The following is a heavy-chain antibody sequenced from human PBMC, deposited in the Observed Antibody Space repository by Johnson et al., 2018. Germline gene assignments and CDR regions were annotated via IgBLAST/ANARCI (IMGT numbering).Heavy chain of an antibody. J-gene: IGHJ3*02. CDR2: IYPGDSDT. Sequence: VQLVQSGAEVKKPGESLKISCKGSGYSFTSYWIGWVRQMPGKGLEWMGIIYPGDSDTRYSPSFQGQVTISAAKSISTAYLQWSSLKASDTAMYYGARDNRGYSYGHDAFDIWGQGTMVTVSS. CDR1: GYSFTSYW. CDR3: ARDNRGYSYGHDAFDI. D-gene: IGHD5-18*01. V-gene: IGHV5-51*01.